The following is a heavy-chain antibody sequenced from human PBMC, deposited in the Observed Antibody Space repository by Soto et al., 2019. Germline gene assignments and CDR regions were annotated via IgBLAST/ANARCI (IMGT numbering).Heavy chain of an antibody. D-gene: IGHD5-18*01. CDR1: GYTFTSYG. J-gene: IGHJ5*02. Sequence: ASVKVSCKASGYTFTSYGISWVRQAPGQGLEWMGWISAYNGNTNYAQKLQGRVTMTTDTSTSTVYMELSSLRSEDTAVYYCAREFRYSYGYGPSGQGTLVTVSS. CDR2: ISAYNGNT. CDR3: AREFRYSYGYGP. V-gene: IGHV1-18*04.